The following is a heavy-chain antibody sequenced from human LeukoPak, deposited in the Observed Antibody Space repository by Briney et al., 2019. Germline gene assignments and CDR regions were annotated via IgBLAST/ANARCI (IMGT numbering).Heavy chain of an antibody. D-gene: IGHD1-26*01. CDR2: INPNSGGT. J-gene: IGHJ4*02. V-gene: IGHV1-2*02. CDR3: ARDREGAY. Sequence: ASVKVSCKASGYTFSSYGISWVRQAPGQGLEWMGWINPNSGGTNYAQKFQGRVTMTRDTSISTAYMELSRLRSDDTAVYYCARDREGAYWGQGTLVTVSS. CDR1: GYTFSSYG.